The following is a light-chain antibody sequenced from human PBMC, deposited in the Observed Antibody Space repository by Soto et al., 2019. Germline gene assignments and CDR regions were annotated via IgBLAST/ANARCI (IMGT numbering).Light chain of an antibody. CDR2: DAS. CDR1: QSVSSY. Sequence: EIVLTQSPATLSLSPGERSTVSCRASQSVSSYLAWYQQKPGQXPRXXIYDASNRATGIPARFSGSGSGTEVTITISSLQSEDFEVYDCQQYNNWPPTFGQGTRLEIK. V-gene: IGKV3-11*01. CDR3: QQYNNWPPT. J-gene: IGKJ5*01.